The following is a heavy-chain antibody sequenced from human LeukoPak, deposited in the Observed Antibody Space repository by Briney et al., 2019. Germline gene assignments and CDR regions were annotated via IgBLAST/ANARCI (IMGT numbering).Heavy chain of an antibody. Sequence: GGSLRLSCAPSGFTFSRSAMTWVRQTPGKGLDWVSSISSSGNTYYADSVKGRFTISRDNSKNMLYLQINSLRAEDTAVYYCVQGRISEDGLDFWGQGTLVTVSS. D-gene: IGHD6-13*01. J-gene: IGHJ4*02. CDR1: GFTFSRSA. CDR3: VQGRISEDGLDF. V-gene: IGHV3-23*01. CDR2: ISSSGNT.